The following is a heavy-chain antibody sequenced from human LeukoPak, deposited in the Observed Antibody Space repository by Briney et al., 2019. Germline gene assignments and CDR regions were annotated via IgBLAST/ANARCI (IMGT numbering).Heavy chain of an antibody. V-gene: IGHV1-46*01. CDR3: ARESTFRLLRNVSDI. J-gene: IGHJ3*02. CDR2: INPSDGGT. D-gene: IGHD5-12*01. Sequence: ASVNVSCKASGYSFTIFHIHWVRQAPGQGLEWMGMINPSDGGTSYAQKFQGRVTMTSDTSTTTVAMDLSSLRSDDTAVYYCARESTFRLLRNVSDIWGQGTMVTVSS. CDR1: GYSFTIFH.